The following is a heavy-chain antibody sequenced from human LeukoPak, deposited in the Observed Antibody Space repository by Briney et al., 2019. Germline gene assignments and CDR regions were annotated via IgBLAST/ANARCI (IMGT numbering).Heavy chain of an antibody. Sequence: PGGSLRLSCAASGFTFSSYGMHWVRQAPGKGLEWVAVISYDGSNKYYADSVKGRFTISRDNSKNTLYLQMNSLRAEDTAVYYCAKDQDGSSYYLPGYWGQGTLVTVSS. CDR2: ISYDGSNK. CDR1: GFTFSSYG. CDR3: AKDQDGSSYYLPGY. J-gene: IGHJ4*02. D-gene: IGHD3-22*01. V-gene: IGHV3-30*18.